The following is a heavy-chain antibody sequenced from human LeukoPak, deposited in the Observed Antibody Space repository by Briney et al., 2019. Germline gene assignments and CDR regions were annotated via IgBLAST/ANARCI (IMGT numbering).Heavy chain of an antibody. J-gene: IGHJ4*02. CDR3: ARVRSIYDNPYYFDY. CDR2: IYYSGSI. Sequence: PSETLSLTCTVSGGSISSSSFYWGWIRQPPGKGLEWIGIIYYSGSIYYNPSLKSRVTISVDTSKNQFSLKLSSVTAADTAVYYCARVRSIYDNPYYFDYWGQGTLVTVSS. CDR1: GGSISSSSFY. D-gene: IGHD3-22*01. V-gene: IGHV4-39*07.